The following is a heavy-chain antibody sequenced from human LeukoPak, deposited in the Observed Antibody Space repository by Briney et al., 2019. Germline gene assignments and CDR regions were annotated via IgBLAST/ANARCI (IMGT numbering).Heavy chain of an antibody. D-gene: IGHD2-2*01. Sequence: GGSLRLSCAASGFTFSSYGMSWVRQAPGKGLECVSAISGSGGSTYYADSVKGRFTISRDNSKNRLYLQMNSLRAEDTAVYYCAKCLFYCTSTRCYGDYYYYMDVWGKGTTVTISS. CDR2: ISGSGGST. CDR3: AKCLFYCTSTRCYGDYYYYMDV. V-gene: IGHV3-23*01. J-gene: IGHJ6*03. CDR1: GFTFSSYG.